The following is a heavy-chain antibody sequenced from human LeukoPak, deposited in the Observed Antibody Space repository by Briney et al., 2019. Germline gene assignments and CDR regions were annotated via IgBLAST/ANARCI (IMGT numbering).Heavy chain of an antibody. CDR1: GFTFSGSA. Sequence: GGSLRLSRAASGFTFSGSAMHWVRQASGKGLEWVGRIRSKANTYATAYAASVKGRFTISRDDSKNTAYLQMNSLKTEDTAVYYCTRASYSSGWHDYWGQGTLVTVSS. J-gene: IGHJ4*02. CDR2: IRSKANTYAT. CDR3: TRASYSSGWHDY. V-gene: IGHV3-73*01. D-gene: IGHD6-19*01.